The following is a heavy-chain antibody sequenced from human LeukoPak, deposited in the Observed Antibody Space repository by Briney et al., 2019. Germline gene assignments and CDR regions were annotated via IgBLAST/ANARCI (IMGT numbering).Heavy chain of an antibody. V-gene: IGHV3-30*02. CDR1: GFTFSVSG. J-gene: IGHJ4*02. D-gene: IGHD3-3*01. CDR2: IRYDGSNK. CDR3: ARDYDFWSGYYSPTRGYFGY. Sequence: GGSLRLSCAASGFTFSVSGVHWVRQAPGKGLEWVTFIRYDGSNKYYTDSVKGRFTISRDNSKNTLYLQMDSLRAEDTAVYYCARDYDFWSGYYSPTRGYFGYWGQGTLVTVSS.